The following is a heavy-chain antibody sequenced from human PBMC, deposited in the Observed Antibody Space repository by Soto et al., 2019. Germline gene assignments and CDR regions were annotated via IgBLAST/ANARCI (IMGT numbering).Heavy chain of an antibody. V-gene: IGHV5-10-1*01. CDR2: IDPSDSYT. CDR3: ARQAVSSNSRHKGWFDP. J-gene: IGHJ5*02. D-gene: IGHD6-13*01. Sequence: EVQLVQSGAEVKKAGEPLRISCKGSGYSFTSYWISWVRQMPGKGLEWMGRIDPSDSYTNYSPSFQGHVTISVDKSFSTAYLQWSSLKASDTAMYYCARQAVSSNSRHKGWFDPWGQGTLVTVSS. CDR1: GYSFTSYW.